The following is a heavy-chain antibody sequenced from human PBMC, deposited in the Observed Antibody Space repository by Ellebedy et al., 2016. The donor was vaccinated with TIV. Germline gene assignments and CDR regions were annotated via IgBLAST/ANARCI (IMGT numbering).Heavy chain of an antibody. CDR3: ASAPNPDCYEY. CDR2: SYYTGTT. J-gene: IGHJ4*02. Sequence: MPSETLSLTCTVSGGAISPYYWSWIRKPPGKGLQWIGFSYYTGTTNYTPTLKIRVTISVDTSKNHVSLRLSSVTAAETAVYYCASAPNPDCYEYWGQGTLVTVSS. V-gene: IGHV4-59*01. CDR1: GGAISPYY.